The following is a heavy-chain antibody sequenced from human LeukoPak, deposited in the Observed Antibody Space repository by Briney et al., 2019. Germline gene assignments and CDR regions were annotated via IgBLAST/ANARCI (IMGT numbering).Heavy chain of an antibody. D-gene: IGHD3-10*01. Sequence: SETLSLTCAVYGASFSGYYCSWIRQPPGEGLEWVGEISHSASTNYNPSLKSRLTISVDTSKNQFSLRLSSVTAADTAVYYCVRGVTYYYGSGRYYSRKDAFDIWGQGTMVTVSS. V-gene: IGHV4-34*01. CDR3: VRGVTYYYGSGRYYSRKDAFDI. CDR2: ISHSAST. J-gene: IGHJ3*02. CDR1: GASFSGYY.